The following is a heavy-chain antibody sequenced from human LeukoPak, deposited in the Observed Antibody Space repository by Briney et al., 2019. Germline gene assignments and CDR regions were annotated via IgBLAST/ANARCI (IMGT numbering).Heavy chain of an antibody. J-gene: IGHJ4*02. CDR3: VRAFYGSSYGYGF. Sequence: GGSLRLSCEASGFNFGGYNMNWVRQAPGKGPEWVAFMSATSGIKHYAENVQGRFTISRDNAKNSLYLQLNSLRAEDTAVYYCVRAFYGSSYGYGFWGQGTLDTVSS. CDR2: MSATSGIK. D-gene: IGHD3-16*01. CDR1: GFNFGGYN. V-gene: IGHV3-48*04.